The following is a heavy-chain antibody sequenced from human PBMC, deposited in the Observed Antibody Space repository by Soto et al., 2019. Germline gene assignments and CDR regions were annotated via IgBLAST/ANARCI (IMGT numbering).Heavy chain of an antibody. D-gene: IGHD2-15*01. V-gene: IGHV1-18*01. CDR2: ISAYNGNK. CDR3: ARDQEYCSGGSCYSYFDY. J-gene: IGHJ4*02. Sequence: QVQLVQSGAEVKKPGASVKVSCKASGYTFTSYGISWVRQAPGQGLEWMGWISAYNGNKNYAQKLQGRVTMTTDTSTSTAYMELRSLRSDDTAVYYCARDQEYCSGGSCYSYFDYWGQGTLVTVSS. CDR1: GYTFTSYG.